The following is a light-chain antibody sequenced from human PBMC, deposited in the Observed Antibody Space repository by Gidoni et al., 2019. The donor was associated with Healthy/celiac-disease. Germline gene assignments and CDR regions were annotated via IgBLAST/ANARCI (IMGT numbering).Light chain of an antibody. Sequence: ELVLPQSPAPLSLSPGERATLSCRASQNVSSYLAWYQQKPGQAPRLLIYDASNRATGIPARFSGSGSGTDFTLTISSLEPEDFAVYYCQQRSNWPITFGQGTRLEIK. J-gene: IGKJ5*01. CDR2: DAS. CDR3: QQRSNWPIT. CDR1: QNVSSY. V-gene: IGKV3-11*01.